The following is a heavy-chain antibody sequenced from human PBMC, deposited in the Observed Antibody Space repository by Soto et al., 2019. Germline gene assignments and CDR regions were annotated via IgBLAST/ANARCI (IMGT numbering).Heavy chain of an antibody. J-gene: IGHJ4*02. CDR2: ISGSGGST. V-gene: IGHV3-23*01. Sequence: EVELLESGGGLVQPGGSLRLSCAASGFTFSSYAMSWVRQAPGKGLEWVSAISGSGGSTYYADSVKGRFTISRDNSKNTLDLKRNSLGDEDTAVYYSAKDSVWFGVRSAPHDYWGQGTLVTVSS. CDR1: GFTFSSYA. D-gene: IGHD3-10*01. CDR3: AKDSVWFGVRSAPHDY.